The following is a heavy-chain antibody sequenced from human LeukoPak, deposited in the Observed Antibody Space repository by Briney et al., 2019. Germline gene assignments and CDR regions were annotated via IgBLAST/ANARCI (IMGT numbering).Heavy chain of an antibody. D-gene: IGHD4-17*01. CDR2: IKQDGSEK. V-gene: IGHV3-7*01. CDR1: GFTFSSYW. Sequence: GGSLRLSCAASGFTFSSYWMNWVRQAPGKELEWVANIKQDGSEKYHVDSVKGRFTISRDNAKNSLYLQMNSLRAEDTAVYYCARDFPSNYGDYVFDYWGQGTLVTVSS. J-gene: IGHJ4*02. CDR3: ARDFPSNYGDYVFDY.